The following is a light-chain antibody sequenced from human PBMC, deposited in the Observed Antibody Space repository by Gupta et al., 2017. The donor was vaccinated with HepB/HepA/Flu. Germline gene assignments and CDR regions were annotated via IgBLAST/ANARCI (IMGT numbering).Light chain of an antibody. V-gene: IGKV3D-11*02. CDR1: QSVAGH. CDR2: DVS. Sequence: EIVLTQSPVFLSLSRGERATLSCRASQSVAGHLAWYQHKPGQAPRLLIYDVSIRATGIPARFSGSGSETDFTLTISSLEPEDFAVYYCQQRVNWQGSFGQGTKLDIK. CDR3: QQRVNWQGS. J-gene: IGKJ2*04.